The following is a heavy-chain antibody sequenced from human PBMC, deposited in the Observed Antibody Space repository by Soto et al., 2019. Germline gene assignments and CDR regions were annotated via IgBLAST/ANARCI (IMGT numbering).Heavy chain of an antibody. CDR3: ARRLDGYTYSPFDY. D-gene: IGHD1-1*01. CDR1: GGTFSRYA. V-gene: IGHV1-69*13. J-gene: IGHJ4*02. CDR2: IIPIFGTA. Sequence: GASVKVSCKTSGGTFSRYAMSWVRQAPGQGLEWMGGIIPIFGTANYAQKFQGRVTITADESTSTAYMELSSLRSEDTAVYYCARRLDGYTYSPFDYWGQGSLVTVSS.